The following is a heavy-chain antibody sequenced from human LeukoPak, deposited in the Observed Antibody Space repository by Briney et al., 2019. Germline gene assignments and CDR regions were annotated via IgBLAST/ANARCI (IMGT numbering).Heavy chain of an antibody. Sequence: GGSLRLPCAASGFSFSNYAMSWVRQAPGRGLEWVSTISGSGDSTYYANSVKGRFTISRDNSKNTLYLQMNSLRAEDTALYYCAKDPEVWGQGTLVTVSS. CDR2: ISGSGDST. CDR3: AKDPEV. J-gene: IGHJ4*02. V-gene: IGHV3-23*01. CDR1: GFSFSNYA.